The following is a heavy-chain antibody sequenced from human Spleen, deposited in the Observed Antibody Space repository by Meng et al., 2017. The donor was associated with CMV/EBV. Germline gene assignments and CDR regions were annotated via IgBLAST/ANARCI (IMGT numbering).Heavy chain of an antibody. Sequence: SETLSLTCTVSGASISTSTYYWGWIRQPPGKGLEWIGTIYFTGSTYYTPSLKSRVTITVDTSKTHFSLKLSSVTAADTAVYYCARTLPDYYDSSGSDAFGIWGQGTLVTVSS. D-gene: IGHD3-22*01. J-gene: IGHJ3*02. V-gene: IGHV4-39*07. CDR2: IYFTGST. CDR3: ARTLPDYYDSSGSDAFGI. CDR1: GASISTSTYY.